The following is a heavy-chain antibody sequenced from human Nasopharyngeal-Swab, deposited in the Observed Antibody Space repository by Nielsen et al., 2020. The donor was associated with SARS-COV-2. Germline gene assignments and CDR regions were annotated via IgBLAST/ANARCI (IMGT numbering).Heavy chain of an antibody. CDR1: GFTFSDYY. D-gene: IGHD3-22*01. V-gene: IGHV3-11*05. J-gene: IGHJ3*02. Sequence: GESLKISCAASGFTFSDYYMSWIRQAPGKGLEWVSYISSSSSYTNYADSVKGRFTISRDNAKNSLYLQMNSLRAEDTAVYYCARVEIVVVITGQGAFDIWGQGTMVTVSS. CDR3: ARVEIVVVITGQGAFDI. CDR2: ISSSSSYT.